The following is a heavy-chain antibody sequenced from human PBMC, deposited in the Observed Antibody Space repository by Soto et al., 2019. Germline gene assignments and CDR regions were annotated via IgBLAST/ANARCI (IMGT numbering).Heavy chain of an antibody. CDR1: GFTFSSYA. V-gene: IGHV3-23*01. J-gene: IGHJ4*02. D-gene: IGHD2-15*01. CDR2: ISGSGGST. Sequence: EVQLLESGGGLVQPGGSLRLSCAASGFTFSSYAMSWVRQAPGKGLEWVSAISGSGGSTYYADSVKGRFTISRDNSKNTLYLQMSSLRAEDTAVYYCAKVASLGYCSGGSCYFLDYWGQGTLVTVSS. CDR3: AKVASLGYCSGGSCYFLDY.